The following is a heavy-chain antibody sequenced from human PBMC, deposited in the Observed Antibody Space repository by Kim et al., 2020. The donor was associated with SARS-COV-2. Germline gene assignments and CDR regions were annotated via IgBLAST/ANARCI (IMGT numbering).Heavy chain of an antibody. CDR3: ARYTVSSGYLDY. D-gene: IGHD3-22*01. V-gene: IGHV4-59*01. J-gene: IGHJ4*02. Sequence: NYNPTLKSRVTIAVDTSKTQFSLKLSSVTAADTAVYYCARYTVSSGYLDYWGQGTLVTVSS.